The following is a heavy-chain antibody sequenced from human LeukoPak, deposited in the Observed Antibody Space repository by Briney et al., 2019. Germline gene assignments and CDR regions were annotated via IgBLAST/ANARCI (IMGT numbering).Heavy chain of an antibody. Sequence: GGSLRLSCAVSGFTVNSNHMSWVRQAPGKGLEWVSSIHYNGVSTYYADSVKGRFTISRDNSKNTLYLQMNSLRVEDTAVYYCAKVIREVDMSHDYWGQGALVTVSS. D-gene: IGHD5-12*01. CDR1: GFTVNSNH. CDR3: AKVIREVDMSHDY. CDR2: IHYNGVST. V-gene: IGHV3-23*01. J-gene: IGHJ4*02.